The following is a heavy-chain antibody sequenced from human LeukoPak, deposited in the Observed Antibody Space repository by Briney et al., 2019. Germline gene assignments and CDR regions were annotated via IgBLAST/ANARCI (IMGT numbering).Heavy chain of an antibody. CDR1: GYTFTGYY. Sequence: GASVKVSCKASGYTFTGYYMHWVRQAPGQGLEWMGWINPNSGGTNYAQKFQGRVTMTRDTSISTAYMELSRLRSDDTAVYYCARPLGYSSSWYVYWGQGTLVTVSP. CDR3: ARPLGYSSSWYVY. J-gene: IGHJ4*02. CDR2: INPNSGGT. V-gene: IGHV1-2*02. D-gene: IGHD6-13*01.